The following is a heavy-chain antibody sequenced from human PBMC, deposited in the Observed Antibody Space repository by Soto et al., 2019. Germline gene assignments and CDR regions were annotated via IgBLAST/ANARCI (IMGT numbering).Heavy chain of an antibody. CDR3: AREVQRAFDL. CDR1: GDSVRSGSYY. J-gene: IGHJ3*01. CDR2: VYNNGST. V-gene: IGHV4-61*01. Sequence: QVQLQESGPGLVKPSEPLSLTCTVSGDSVRSGSYYWNWMRQPPGEGLEWIGNVYNNGSTDYNPSLKSRVTISVDTSKNQLSLTLRSVTTADTAVYYCAREVQRAFDLWGQGTMVTVSS.